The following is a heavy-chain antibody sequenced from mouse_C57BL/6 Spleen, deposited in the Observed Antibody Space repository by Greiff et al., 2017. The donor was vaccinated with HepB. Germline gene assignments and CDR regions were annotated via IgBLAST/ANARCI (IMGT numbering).Heavy chain of an antibody. CDR1: GYAFTNYL. V-gene: IGHV1-54*01. Sequence: QVQLQQSGAELVRPGTSVKVSCKASGYAFTNYLIEWVKQRPGQGLEWIGVINPGSGGTNYNEKFKGKATLTADKSSSTAYMQLSSLTSEDSAVYFCARKEGDGYFAMDYWGQGTSVTVSS. J-gene: IGHJ4*01. CDR3: ARKEGDGYFAMDY. CDR2: INPGSGGT. D-gene: IGHD2-3*01.